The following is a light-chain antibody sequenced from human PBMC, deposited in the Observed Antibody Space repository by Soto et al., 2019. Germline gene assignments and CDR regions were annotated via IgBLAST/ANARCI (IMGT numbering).Light chain of an antibody. J-gene: IGLJ1*01. CDR2: EVS. Sequence: QSALTQPASVSGSPGQSITISCTGTSSDVGGYNHVSWYQQHPGKAPKLVIYEVSNRPSGVSNRFSGSKSGNTASLTISGLQAEDEADYYCTSYTSSSNFYVFGTGTKLTVL. CDR3: TSYTSSSNFYV. V-gene: IGLV2-14*01. CDR1: SSDVGGYNH.